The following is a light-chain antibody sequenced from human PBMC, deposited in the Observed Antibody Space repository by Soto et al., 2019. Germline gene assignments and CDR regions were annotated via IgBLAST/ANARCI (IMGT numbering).Light chain of an antibody. CDR2: SND. V-gene: IGLV1-44*01. Sequence: QSAVTQPPSVSGTPGQRVTIFCSGRRSNIGSNLVYWYQQLPGTAPKLLIFSNDQRPSGVPDRFSGSRSGTSASLAISGLQSDDEADYYCAAWDDSLNGRVFGTGTKLTVL. J-gene: IGLJ1*01. CDR3: AAWDDSLNGRV. CDR1: RSNIGSNL.